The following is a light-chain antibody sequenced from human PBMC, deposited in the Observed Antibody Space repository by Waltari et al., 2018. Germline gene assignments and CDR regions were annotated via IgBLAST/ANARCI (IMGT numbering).Light chain of an antibody. Sequence: EIVLPQSPATLFWSPWEGPTFPCRASQSVSSYLAWFQQRPGLPPRLVIYDASTRATGIPARFVGSGSGTDFTLTISRLEPEDFAVYYCQERYNWPGGSFGGGTKVEIK. CDR3: QERYNWPGGS. CDR2: DAS. V-gene: IGKV3-11*01. CDR1: QSVSSY. J-gene: IGKJ4*01.